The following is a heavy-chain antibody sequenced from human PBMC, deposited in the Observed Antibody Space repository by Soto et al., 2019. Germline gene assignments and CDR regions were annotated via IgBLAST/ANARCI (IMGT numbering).Heavy chain of an antibody. Sequence: SETLSLTCAVYGGSFSGYYWSWICQPPGKGLEWVGSIYYLGNTYYNPSLGGRATISVDTSKNQFSLKLRSVTAADTAVFYCAGLYPYESSGYHLNFWGQGTLVTVSS. CDR1: GGSFSGYY. CDR3: AGLYPYESSGYHLNF. J-gene: IGHJ4*02. CDR2: IYYLGNT. V-gene: IGHV4-34*01. D-gene: IGHD3-22*01.